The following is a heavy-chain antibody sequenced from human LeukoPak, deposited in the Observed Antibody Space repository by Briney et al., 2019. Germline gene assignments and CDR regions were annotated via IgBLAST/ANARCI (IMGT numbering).Heavy chain of an antibody. CDR2: IIPILGTA. D-gene: IGHD4-11*01. CDR3: ARDSGPMTTVTNFWFDP. J-gene: IGHJ5*02. Sequence: SVKVSCKASGGTFSSYAISWVRQAPGQGLEWMGRIIPILGTANYAQKFQGRVTITTDESTSTAYMELSSLRSEDTAVYYCARDSGPMTTVTNFWFDPWGQGTLVTVSS. CDR1: GGTFSSYA. V-gene: IGHV1-69*11.